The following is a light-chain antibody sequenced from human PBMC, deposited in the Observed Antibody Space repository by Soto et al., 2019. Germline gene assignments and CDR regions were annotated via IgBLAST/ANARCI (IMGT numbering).Light chain of an antibody. J-gene: IGKJ1*01. V-gene: IGKV1-39*01. CDR2: AAS. CDR3: QQSYSTTWT. Sequence: DIQMTQFPSALSASIRDRVTITCRASQGICNCVAWFHVQPVKAPKLLIYAASSLQSGVPSRFSGSGSETDFILTISSLQPDDFAAYSCQQSYSTTWTFGQGTKVDIK. CDR1: QGICNC.